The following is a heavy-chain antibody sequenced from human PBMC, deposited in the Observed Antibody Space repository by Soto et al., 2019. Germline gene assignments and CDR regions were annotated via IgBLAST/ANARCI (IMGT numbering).Heavy chain of an antibody. Sequence: QVQLVQSGAEVKKPGASVILSCKASGYDFTDHYIHWVRQAPGQGLEWMGIISPDGGSTWYSQKFQARITVTRDTSTSTVYMELSGLRSEDTAVYYCARAPRGGVIIVITSAQIDYWGQGTLVTVSS. D-gene: IGHD3-10*01. CDR2: ISPDGGST. V-gene: IGHV1-46*01. J-gene: IGHJ4*02. CDR3: ARAPRGGVIIVITSAQIDY. CDR1: GYDFTDHY.